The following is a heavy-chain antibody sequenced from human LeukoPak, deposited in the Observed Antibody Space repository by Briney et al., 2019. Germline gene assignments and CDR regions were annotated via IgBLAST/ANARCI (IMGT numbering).Heavy chain of an antibody. CDR3: ARLQTPRGIVVTGPYGSMDV. Sequence: GGSLRLSCAASGFTFSTYAMSGVRQAPGKGLEWVTPISGGGDKQYADHVKGRFTIARDNAKNSLYLQMNSLRAEDTAVYYCARLQTPRGIVVTGPYGSMDVWGQGTTVAVSS. V-gene: IGHV3-23*01. D-gene: IGHD6-19*01. CDR2: ISGGGDK. CDR1: GFTFSTYA. J-gene: IGHJ6*02.